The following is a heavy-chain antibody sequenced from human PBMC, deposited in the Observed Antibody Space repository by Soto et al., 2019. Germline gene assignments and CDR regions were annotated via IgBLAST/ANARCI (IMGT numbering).Heavy chain of an antibody. D-gene: IGHD3-3*01. CDR3: ARVDFWSGYSGRGDYYYYMDV. CDR2: ISAYNGNT. V-gene: IGHV1-18*01. CDR1: GYTFTSYG. Sequence: GASVKVSCKASGYTFTSYGISWVRQAPGQGLEWMGWISAYNGNTNYAQKLQGRVTMTTDTSTSTAYMELRSLRSDDTAVYYCARVDFWSGYSGRGDYYYYMDVWGKGTTVTVSS. J-gene: IGHJ6*03.